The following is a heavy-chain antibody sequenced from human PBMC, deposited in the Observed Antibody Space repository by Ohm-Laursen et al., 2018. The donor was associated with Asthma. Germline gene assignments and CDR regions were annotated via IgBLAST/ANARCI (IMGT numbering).Heavy chain of an antibody. V-gene: IGHV3-48*01. Sequence: GSLRLSCAASGFTFSRYSMNWVRQAPGKGLEWISYISRSTSTIYLADSVKGRFTISRDNAKNSLYLQMNSLRAEDTAVYYCARGHTVGLDYWGQGTLVTVSS. D-gene: IGHD4-23*01. CDR1: GFTFSRYS. CDR2: ISRSTSTI. CDR3: ARGHTVGLDY. J-gene: IGHJ4*02.